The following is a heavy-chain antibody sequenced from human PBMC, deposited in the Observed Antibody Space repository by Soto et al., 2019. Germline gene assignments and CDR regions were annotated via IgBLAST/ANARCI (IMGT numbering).Heavy chain of an antibody. J-gene: IGHJ4*02. D-gene: IGHD4-17*01. CDR1: VFSLSTSGLG. V-gene: IGHV2-5*01. CDR3: AHVEPTVTKI. CDR2: IYWYDDK. Sequence: QITLKETGPTLVKPTQTLTLTCTFSVFSLSTSGLGVGCILQPPGKALEWLALIYWYDDKRYSASPKSRLTITKDTSKNQVVLTMTNMDPVHTATYYGAHVEPTVTKIWGQGTLVTVSS.